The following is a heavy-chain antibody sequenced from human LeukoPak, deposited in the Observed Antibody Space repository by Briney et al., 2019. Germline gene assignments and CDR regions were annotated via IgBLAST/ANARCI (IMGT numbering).Heavy chain of an antibody. Sequence: GESLRISCKGSGYSFTSYWISWVRQMPGKGLEWMGRIDPSDSCTNYSPSFQGHVTISADKSISTAYLQWSSLKASDTAMYYCARPGAVAGYYYYYGMDVWGKGTTVTVSS. V-gene: IGHV5-10-1*01. CDR3: ARPGAVAGYYYYYGMDV. CDR2: IDPSDSCT. J-gene: IGHJ6*04. CDR1: GYSFTSYW. D-gene: IGHD6-19*01.